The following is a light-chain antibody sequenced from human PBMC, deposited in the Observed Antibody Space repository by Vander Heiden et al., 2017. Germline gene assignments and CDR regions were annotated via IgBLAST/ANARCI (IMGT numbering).Light chain of an antibody. V-gene: IGLV3-10*01. Sequence: SYELTQPPSVSVSPGQTARITCSGDALPKKFAYWYQQKSGQAPVLVIFEDTKRPSGIPKRFSGSSSGTLATLTISGAQVEDEADYYCYSTDSNGNQGVFGGGTKVTVL. CDR1: ALPKKF. J-gene: IGLJ3*02. CDR2: EDT. CDR3: YSTDSNGNQGV.